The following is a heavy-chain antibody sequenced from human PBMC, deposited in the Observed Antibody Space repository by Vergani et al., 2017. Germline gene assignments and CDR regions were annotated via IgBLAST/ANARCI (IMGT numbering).Heavy chain of an antibody. CDR3: ARALPVYGDYAQTDY. V-gene: IGHV4-59*01. Sequence: QVQLQESGPGLVKPSETLSLTCTVSGGSISRYYWSWIRQPPGKGLEWVGYIYYSGSTNYNPSLKSRVTISVDTSKNQFSLKLSSVTAADTAVYYCARALPVYGDYAQTDYWGQGTLVTVSS. CDR2: IYYSGST. J-gene: IGHJ4*02. CDR1: GGSISRYY. D-gene: IGHD4-17*01.